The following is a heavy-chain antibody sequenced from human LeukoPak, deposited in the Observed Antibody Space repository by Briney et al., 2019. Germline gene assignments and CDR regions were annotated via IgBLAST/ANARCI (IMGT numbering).Heavy chain of an antibody. J-gene: IGHJ4*02. CDR1: GFTFSDYY. CDR2: ISSSGSTI. CDR3: ARPRFGELSFLDC. Sequence: GGSLRLSCAASGFTFSDYYMSWIRQAPGKGLEWVSYISSSGSTIYYADSVKGRFTIFRDNAKNSLSLQLNSLRAEDTAVYYCARPRFGELSFLDCWGQGTLVTVSS. V-gene: IGHV3-11*01. D-gene: IGHD3-10*01.